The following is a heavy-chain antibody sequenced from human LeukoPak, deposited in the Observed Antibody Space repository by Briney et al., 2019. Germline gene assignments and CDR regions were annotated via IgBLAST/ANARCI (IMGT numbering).Heavy chain of an antibody. CDR1: GFTLSSYA. D-gene: IGHD3-10*01. Sequence: PGGSLRLSCAASGFTLSSYAMSWVRQAPGKGLEWVSAISGSGGSTYYAGSVKGRFTISRDNSKNTLYLQMNSLRAEDTAGYYCAKDPPEDYYGSGSYYKDDGMDVWGQGTTVTVSS. J-gene: IGHJ6*02. CDR2: ISGSGGST. CDR3: AKDPPEDYYGSGSYYKDDGMDV. V-gene: IGHV3-23*01.